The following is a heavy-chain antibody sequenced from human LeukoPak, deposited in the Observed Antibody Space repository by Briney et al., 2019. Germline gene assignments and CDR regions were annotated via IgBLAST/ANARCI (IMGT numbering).Heavy chain of an antibody. CDR1: GGSFSGYY. Sequence: PSETLSLTCAVYGGSFSGYYWSWIRQPPGKGLEWIGEINHSGSTNYNPSLKSRVTISVDTSKNQFSLKLSSVTAADTAVYYCARDRPYYYDSSGYFDLWGRGTLVTVSS. CDR3: ARDRPYYYDSSGYFDL. CDR2: INHSGST. J-gene: IGHJ2*01. V-gene: IGHV4-34*01. D-gene: IGHD3-22*01.